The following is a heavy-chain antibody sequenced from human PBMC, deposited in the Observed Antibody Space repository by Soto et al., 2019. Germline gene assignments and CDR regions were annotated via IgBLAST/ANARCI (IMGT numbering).Heavy chain of an antibody. V-gene: IGHV4-59*12. J-gene: IGHJ3*02. CDR1: GGSISSYH. Sequence: SETLSLTCSVSGGSISSYHWIRQPPGKGLEWIGYVFYSGSTNYNPSLKSRVTISLDTSKNQFSLKVRSVTAADTAVYYCARELRGFDIWGQGTMVTVSS. CDR2: VFYSGST. D-gene: IGHD2-21*02. CDR3: ARELRGFDI.